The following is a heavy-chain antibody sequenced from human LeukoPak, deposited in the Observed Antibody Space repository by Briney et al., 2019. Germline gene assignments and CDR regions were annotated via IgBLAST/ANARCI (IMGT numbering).Heavy chain of an antibody. Sequence: GRSLRLSCAASGFTFSSYAMHWVRQAPGKGLEWVAVISYDGSNKYYADSVKGRFTISRDNSKNTVYLQMNSLRAEDTAVYYCARARIAAAGTGWFDPWGQGTLVTVSS. D-gene: IGHD6-13*01. CDR1: GFTFSSYA. V-gene: IGHV3-30-3*01. CDR3: ARARIAAAGTGWFDP. J-gene: IGHJ5*02. CDR2: ISYDGSNK.